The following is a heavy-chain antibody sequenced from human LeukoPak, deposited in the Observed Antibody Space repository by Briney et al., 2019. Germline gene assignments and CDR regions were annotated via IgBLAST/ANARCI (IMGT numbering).Heavy chain of an antibody. CDR1: GYTFTGYY. J-gene: IGHJ4*02. D-gene: IGHD6-13*01. Sequence: ASVKVSCKASGYTFTGYYMHWVRQAPGQGLEWMGWINPNSGGTEFEQKFQGRVTMTGDTSISTAYMELSRLRSDDTAVYYCARDRGSSWYVDYWGQGTLVTVSS. CDR2: INPNSGGT. V-gene: IGHV1-2*02. CDR3: ARDRGSSWYVDY.